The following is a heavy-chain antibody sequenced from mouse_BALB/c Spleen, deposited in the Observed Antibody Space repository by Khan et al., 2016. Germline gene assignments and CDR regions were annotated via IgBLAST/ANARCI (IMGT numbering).Heavy chain of an antibody. Sequence: QVTLKESGPGLLQPSPTLSLTCSFSGFSLSTSGMGVSWIRQPSGKGLEWLAHLYWDDDKRYNPSLKSRLTISKYPSSNQVFLMITSVDTAVTAGSCCAYDDSFAYWGQGTLVTVSA. CDR2: LYWDDDK. CDR1: GFSLSTSGMG. CDR3: AYDDSFAY. V-gene: IGHV8-12*01. D-gene: IGHD2-13*01. J-gene: IGHJ3*01.